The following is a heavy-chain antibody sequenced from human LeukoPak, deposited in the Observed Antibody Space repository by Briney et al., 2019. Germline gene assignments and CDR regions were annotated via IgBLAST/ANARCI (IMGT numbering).Heavy chain of an antibody. D-gene: IGHD5-18*01. CDR2: ISSSSSYV. CDR3: ARDRSYGFGF. Sequence: GGSLRLSCAASGYTFSSYSMNWVRQAPGKGLEWVSSISSSSSYVYYADSVKGRFTISRDNAKNSLYLQMNSLRAEDTAVYYCARDRSYGFGFCGQGTLVTVSS. CDR1: GYTFSSYS. J-gene: IGHJ4*02. V-gene: IGHV3-21*01.